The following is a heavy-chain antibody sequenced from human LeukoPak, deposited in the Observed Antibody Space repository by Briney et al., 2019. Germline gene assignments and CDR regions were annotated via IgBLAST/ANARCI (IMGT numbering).Heavy chain of an antibody. J-gene: IGHJ4*02. D-gene: IGHD6-13*01. CDR1: RFTFNNYA. CDR3: AKGAQQLVYWVDY. V-gene: IGHV3-23*01. Sequence: GGSLRLSCAASRFTFNNYAMSWVRQAPGKGLEWVSVISGSGGSTYYADSVKGRFTTSRDNSKNTLYLQMNSLRAEDTAVYYCAKGAQQLVYWVDYWGQGTLVTVSS. CDR2: ISGSGGST.